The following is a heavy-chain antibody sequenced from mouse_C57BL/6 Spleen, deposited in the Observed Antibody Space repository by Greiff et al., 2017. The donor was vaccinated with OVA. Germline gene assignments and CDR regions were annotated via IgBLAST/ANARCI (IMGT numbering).Heavy chain of an antibody. D-gene: IGHD1-1*01. V-gene: IGHV1-64*01. J-gene: IGHJ2*01. CDR1: GYTFTSYW. CDR2: IHPNSGST. Sequence: QVQLQQPGAELVKPGASVKLSCKASGYTFTSYWMHWVKQRPGQGLEWIGMIHPNSGSTNYNEKFKSKATLTVDKSSRTAYMQLSSLTSEDSAVYYCARWGYGSSFDYWGQGTTLTVSS. CDR3: ARWGYGSSFDY.